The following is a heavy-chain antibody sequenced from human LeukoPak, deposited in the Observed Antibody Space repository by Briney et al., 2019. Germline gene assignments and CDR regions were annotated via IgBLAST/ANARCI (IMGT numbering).Heavy chain of an antibody. CDR1: GFTFSGFA. V-gene: IGHV3-23*01. Sequence: GEPLRLSCAASGFTFSGFAMSGVRRTPGKGLEGVSGISGTGENTLYADSVKGRFTISRDNSEKTPYLEMNSLRAEDTAIYYCAKMKGHPLPKYYMDVWGQGTTVTVSS. CDR3: AKMKGHPLPKYYMDV. J-gene: IGHJ6*01. D-gene: IGHD1-26*01. CDR2: ISGTGENT.